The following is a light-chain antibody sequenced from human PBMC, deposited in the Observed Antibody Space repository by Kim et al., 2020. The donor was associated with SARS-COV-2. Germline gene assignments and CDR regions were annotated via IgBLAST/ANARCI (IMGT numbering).Light chain of an antibody. V-gene: IGKV3D-15*01. CDR3: QQYNNWPLT. Sequence: PGERATLSCRASQTVSSYLAWYQQKLGQPPRLLIYGASTRATGIPATFTGSGSGTEFTLTISSLQSEDFAVYYCQQYNNWPLTFGGGTKVDIK. CDR1: QTVSSY. J-gene: IGKJ4*01. CDR2: GAS.